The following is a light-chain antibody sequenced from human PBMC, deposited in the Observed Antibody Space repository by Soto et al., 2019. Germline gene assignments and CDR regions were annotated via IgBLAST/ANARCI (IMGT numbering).Light chain of an antibody. Sequence: DIQMTQSPSSLSASVGDRVTITCRARQDISNYLNWYQHRLGRAPKLLIYDATRLQSGVSSRFSGSGSGTDFTLTISSLQPEDFATYYCQQSYVTPRTFGPGTRVDIK. V-gene: IGKV1-39*01. CDR1: QDISNY. J-gene: IGKJ1*01. CDR2: DAT. CDR3: QQSYVTPRT.